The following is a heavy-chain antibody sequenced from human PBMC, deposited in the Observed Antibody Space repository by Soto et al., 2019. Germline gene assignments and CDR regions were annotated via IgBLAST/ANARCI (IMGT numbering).Heavy chain of an antibody. D-gene: IGHD3-10*01. Sequence: ASVKVSCKASGYTFTSYGISWVRQAPGQGLEWMGWISAYNGNTNYAQKLQGRVTMTTDTSTSTAYMELRSQRSDDTAVYYCATFTMVRGVIRRAYYFDYWGQGTLVTVSS. CDR1: GYTFTSYG. CDR3: ATFTMVRGVIRRAYYFDY. CDR2: ISAYNGNT. V-gene: IGHV1-18*01. J-gene: IGHJ4*02.